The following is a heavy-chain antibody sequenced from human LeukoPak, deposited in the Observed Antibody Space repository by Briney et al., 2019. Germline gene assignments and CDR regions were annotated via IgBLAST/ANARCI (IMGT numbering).Heavy chain of an antibody. D-gene: IGHD1-26*01. Sequence: PGGSLRLSCAASGFTFDNYAMSWVRQAPGKGLEWVSAITANGGNTWYADSVKGRFTISRDNSKNTLSLQMKSLRAEDTAVYYCAKGVPREFTSRIVGATDLLDYWGQGTLVTVSS. CDR3: AKGVPREFTSRIVGATDLLDY. J-gene: IGHJ4*02. CDR1: GFTFDNYA. V-gene: IGHV3-23*01. CDR2: ITANGGNT.